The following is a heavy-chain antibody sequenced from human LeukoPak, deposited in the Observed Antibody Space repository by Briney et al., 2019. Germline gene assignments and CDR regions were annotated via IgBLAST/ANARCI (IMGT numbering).Heavy chain of an antibody. J-gene: IGHJ4*02. V-gene: IGHV1-2*04. CDR2: INPNSGGT. CDR1: GYTFTSYY. Sequence: ASVKVSCKASGYTFTSYYMHWVRQAPGQGLEWMGWINPNSGGTNYAQKFQGWVTMTRDTSISTAYMELSRLRSDDTAVYYCARRGGTQTGDGDYFDYWGQGTLVTVSS. CDR3: ARRGGTQTGDGDYFDY. D-gene: IGHD7-27*01.